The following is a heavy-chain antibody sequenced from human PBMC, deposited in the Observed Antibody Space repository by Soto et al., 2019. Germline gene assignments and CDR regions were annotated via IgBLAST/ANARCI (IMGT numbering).Heavy chain of an antibody. CDR3: ARVRRHGYLKREGLDV. V-gene: IGHV3-7*03. D-gene: IGHD5-12*01. Sequence: VGSLRLSCASSVCSFSNYWMSCVRHSPGKWLEWVANIKQDGGEKNYVDSVKGRFTISRDNARNSLNLQMNSLRDDDTAVYYCARVRRHGYLKREGLDVWGQATTVIVSS. CDR1: VCSFSNYW. J-gene: IGHJ6*01. CDR2: IKQDGGEK.